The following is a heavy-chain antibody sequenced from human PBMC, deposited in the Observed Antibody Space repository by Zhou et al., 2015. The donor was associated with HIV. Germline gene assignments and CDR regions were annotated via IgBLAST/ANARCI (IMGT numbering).Heavy chain of an antibody. Sequence: QVQLVQSGAEVKKPGSSVKVSCKASGGTFSSYAISWVRQAPGQGLEWMGGIIPIFGTANYAQKFQGRVTITADESTSTAYMELSSLRSEDTAVYYCATTGMVRGVLWYGMDVWGQGTTVTVSS. V-gene: IGHV1-69*01. J-gene: IGHJ6*02. D-gene: IGHD3-10*01. CDR1: GGTFSSYA. CDR2: IIPIFGTA. CDR3: ATTGMVRGVLWYGMDV.